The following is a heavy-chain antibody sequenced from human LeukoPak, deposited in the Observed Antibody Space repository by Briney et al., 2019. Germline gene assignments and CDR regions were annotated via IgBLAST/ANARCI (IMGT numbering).Heavy chain of an antibody. V-gene: IGHV3-20*03. D-gene: IGHD3-22*01. CDR1: GFTFDDYG. J-gene: IGHJ4*02. Sequence: GGSLRLSSAASGFTFDDYGMSWVRQAPGKGLEWVSGINWNGGSTGYADSVKGRFTISRDNAKNSLYLQMNSLRAEDTALYYCARVGPWVYDSSGYRGHYFDYWGQGTLVTVSS. CDR3: ARVGPWVYDSSGYRGHYFDY. CDR2: INWNGGST.